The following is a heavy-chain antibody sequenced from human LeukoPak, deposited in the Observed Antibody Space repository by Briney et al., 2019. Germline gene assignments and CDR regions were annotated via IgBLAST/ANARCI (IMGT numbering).Heavy chain of an antibody. CDR3: ATSRPVTNDQTTRYSSGWEFDY. CDR1: GYTLTELS. CDR2: FDPEDGET. J-gene: IGHJ4*02. V-gene: IGHV1-24*01. Sequence: GASVKVSCKVSGYTLTELSMHSVRQAPGKGLEWMGGFDPEDGETIYAQKFQGRVTMTEDTSTDTAYMELSSLRSEDTAVYYCATSRPVTNDQTTRYSSGWEFDYCGQGTLVTVSS. D-gene: IGHD6-19*01.